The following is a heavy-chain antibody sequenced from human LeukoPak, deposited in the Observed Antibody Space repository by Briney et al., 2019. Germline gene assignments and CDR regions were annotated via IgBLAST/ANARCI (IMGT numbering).Heavy chain of an antibody. J-gene: IGHJ4*02. D-gene: IGHD6-19*01. CDR1: GFTFDDYA. CDR2: ISWNSGSI. CDR3: AKAPGYSSGCDY. V-gene: IGHV3-9*01. Sequence: GGSLRLSCAASGFTFDDYAMPWVRQGPGKGLEWVSGISWNSGSIGYADSVKGRFTISRDNAKNSLYLQMNSLRAEDTALYYCAKAPGYSSGCDYWGQGTLVTVSS.